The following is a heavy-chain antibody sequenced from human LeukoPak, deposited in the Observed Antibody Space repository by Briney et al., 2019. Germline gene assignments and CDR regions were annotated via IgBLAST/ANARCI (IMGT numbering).Heavy chain of an antibody. D-gene: IGHD6-19*01. CDR1: GFTLSSYW. Sequence: GGSLRLSCAASGFTLSSYWMSWVRQAPGKGLEWVANIKQDGSEKYYVDSVKGRFTISRDNAKNSLYLQMNSLRAEDTAVYYCATWYSSGWHTRRDYWGQGTLVTVSS. CDR2: IKQDGSEK. J-gene: IGHJ4*02. V-gene: IGHV3-7*01. CDR3: ATWYSSGWHTRRDY.